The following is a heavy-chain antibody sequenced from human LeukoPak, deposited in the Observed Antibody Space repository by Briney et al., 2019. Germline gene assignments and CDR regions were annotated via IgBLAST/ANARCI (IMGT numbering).Heavy chain of an antibody. D-gene: IGHD6-13*01. CDR2: IYTSGST. CDR1: GGFISSGSYY. J-gene: IGHJ3*02. V-gene: IGHV4-61*09. Sequence: SETLSLTCTVSGGFISSGSYYWSWIRQPAGKGLEWIGQIYTSGSTNYNPSLKSRVTISLDTSKKQFSLKLSSVTAADTAVYYCARGPSYSSSWYTAFDIWGQGTMVTVSS. CDR3: ARGPSYSSSWYTAFDI.